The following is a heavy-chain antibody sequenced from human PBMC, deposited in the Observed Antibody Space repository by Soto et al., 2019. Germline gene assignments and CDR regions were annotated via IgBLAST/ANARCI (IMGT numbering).Heavy chain of an antibody. V-gene: IGHV1-69*01. J-gene: IGHJ4*02. D-gene: IGHD5-12*01. Sequence: QVQLVQSGAEVKKPGSSVKVSCKASGGTFSSYAISWVRQAPGQGLEWMGGIIPIFGTANYAQKFQGRVTIPADESTSTAYMDLSSLRSEDTAVYYCARQSVRSRDGYNRVSIDSWGQGTLVTVSS. CDR2: IIPIFGTA. CDR1: GGTFSSYA. CDR3: ARQSVRSRDGYNRVSIDS.